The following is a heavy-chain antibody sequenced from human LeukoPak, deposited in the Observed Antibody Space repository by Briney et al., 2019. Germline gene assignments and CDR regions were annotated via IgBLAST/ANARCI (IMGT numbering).Heavy chain of an antibody. Sequence: GGSLRLSCTASGFAFSGSAVHWVRQSSEKGLEWVGHIDKESQFYATATAYAASVEGRFTISRDDSKDTAYLQMNSLKTEDTALYFCTRDSGTYNWLDPWGQGTLVTVSS. J-gene: IGHJ5*02. V-gene: IGHV3-73*01. CDR1: GFAFSGSA. D-gene: IGHD1-26*01. CDR3: TRDSGTYNWLDP. CDR2: IDKESQFYATAT.